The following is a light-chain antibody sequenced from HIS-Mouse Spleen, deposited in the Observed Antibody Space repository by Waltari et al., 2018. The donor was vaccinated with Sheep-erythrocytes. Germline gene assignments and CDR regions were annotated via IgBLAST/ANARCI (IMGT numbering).Light chain of an antibody. CDR1: QSISSY. CDR2: AAS. V-gene: IGKV1-39*01. J-gene: IGKJ4*01. Sequence: DIQITQFPSSLSSSVGEKVNITCRASQSISSYLNWYQQKPGKAPKLLIYAASSLQSGVPSRFSGSGSGTDFTLTISSLQPEDFATYYCQQSYSTPPLTFGGGTKVEIK. CDR3: QQSYSTPPLT.